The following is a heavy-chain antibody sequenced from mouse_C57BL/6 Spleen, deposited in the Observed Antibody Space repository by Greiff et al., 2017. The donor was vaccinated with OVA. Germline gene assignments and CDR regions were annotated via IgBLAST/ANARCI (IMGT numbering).Heavy chain of an antibody. CDR3: ARYGNYSWFAY. V-gene: IGHV1-26*01. Sequence: VQLQQSGPELVKPGASVKISCKASGYTFTDYYMNWVKQSHGKSLEWIGDINPNNGGTSYNQKFKGKATLTVDKSSSTAYMELRSLTSEDSAVYYCARYGNYSWFAYWGQGTLVTVSA. CDR2: INPNNGGT. D-gene: IGHD2-1*01. J-gene: IGHJ3*01. CDR1: GYTFTDYY.